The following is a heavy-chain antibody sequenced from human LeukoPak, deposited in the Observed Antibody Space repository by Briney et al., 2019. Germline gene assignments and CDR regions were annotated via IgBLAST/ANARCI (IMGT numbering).Heavy chain of an antibody. CDR3: AKHPSGSYYLDY. D-gene: IGHD3-10*01. V-gene: IGHV3-7*03. CDR1: GFIFSSFW. CDR2: KTQGGSEK. J-gene: IGHJ4*02. Sequence: GGSVSLSCAASGFIFSSFWMRWPRQAPGRGLEGVANKTQGGSEKYYVDSVKGRFTISRDNAKNSLYLQMNSLRAEDTAVYYCAKHPSGSYYLDYWGQGTLVTVSS.